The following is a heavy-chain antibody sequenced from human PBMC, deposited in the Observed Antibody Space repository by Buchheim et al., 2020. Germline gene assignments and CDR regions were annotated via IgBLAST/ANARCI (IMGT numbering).Heavy chain of an antibody. CDR3: AKGDDSSGYSIDY. V-gene: IGHV3-30*18. D-gene: IGHD3-22*01. CDR1: GFTFSSYG. CDR2: ISYDGSNK. Sequence: QVQLVESGGGVVQPGRSLRLSCAASGFTFSSYGMHWVRQAPGKGLEWVAVISYDGSNKYYADSVKGRFTISRDNSKNTLYLQMNSLRAEDTAVYYCAKGDDSSGYSIDYWGQGTL. J-gene: IGHJ4*02.